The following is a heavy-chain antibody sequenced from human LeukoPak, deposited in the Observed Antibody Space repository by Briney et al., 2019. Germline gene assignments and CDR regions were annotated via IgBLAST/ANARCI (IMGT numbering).Heavy chain of an antibody. D-gene: IGHD4-17*01. V-gene: IGHV1-2*02. CDR2: INPNSGGT. Sequence: GASVKVSCKASGYTFTGYYMHWVRQAPGQGLEWMGWINPNSGGTNYAQKFQGRVTMTRDTSISTAYMELSRLRSDDTAVYYCPREAGFVTVTPFTYWGKGTWSPSPQ. CDR3: PREAGFVTVTPFTY. J-gene: IGHJ4*02. CDR1: GYTFTGYY.